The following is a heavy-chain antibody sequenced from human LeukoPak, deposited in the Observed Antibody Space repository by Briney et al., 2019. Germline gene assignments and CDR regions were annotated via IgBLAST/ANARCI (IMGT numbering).Heavy chain of an antibody. CDR2: ISGSGGST. Sequence: GGSLRLSCAASGFTFSSYAMSWVRQAPGKGLEWVSAISGSGGSTYYADSVKGRFTISRDNSKNTLYLQMNSLRAEDTAVYYCAKGVVIAVAGTGVDYWGQGTLVTVSS. CDR3: AKGVVIAVAGTGVDY. CDR1: GFTFSSYA. V-gene: IGHV3-23*01. D-gene: IGHD6-19*01. J-gene: IGHJ4*02.